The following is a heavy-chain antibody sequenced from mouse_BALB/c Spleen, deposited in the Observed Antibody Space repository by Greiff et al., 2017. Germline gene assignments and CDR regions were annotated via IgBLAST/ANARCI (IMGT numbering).Heavy chain of an antibody. D-gene: IGHD1-1*01. CDR1: GYTFSSYW. J-gene: IGHJ2*01. V-gene: IGHV1-9*01. CDR2: ILPGSGST. Sequence: VQLQQSGAELMKPGASVKISCKATGYTFSSYWIEWVKQRPGHGLEWIGEILPGSGSTNYNEKFKGKATFTADTSSNTAYMQLSSLTSEDSAVYYCARGDYYGSSYYWGQGTTLTVSS. CDR3: ARGDYYGSSYY.